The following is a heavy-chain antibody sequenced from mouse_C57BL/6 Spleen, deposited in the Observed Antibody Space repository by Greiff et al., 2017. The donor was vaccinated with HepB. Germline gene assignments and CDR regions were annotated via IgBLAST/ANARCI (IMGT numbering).Heavy chain of an antibody. V-gene: IGHV1-64*01. D-gene: IGHD1-1*01. CDR1: GYTFTSYW. CDR3: ARDYYGSRGFWFAY. Sequence: VQLQQSGAELVKPGASVKLSCKASGYTFTSYWMHWVKQRPGQGLEWIGMIHPNSGSTNYNEKFKSKATLTVDKSSSTAYMQLSSLTSEDSAVYYCARDYYGSRGFWFAYWGQGTLVTVSA. CDR2: IHPNSGST. J-gene: IGHJ3*01.